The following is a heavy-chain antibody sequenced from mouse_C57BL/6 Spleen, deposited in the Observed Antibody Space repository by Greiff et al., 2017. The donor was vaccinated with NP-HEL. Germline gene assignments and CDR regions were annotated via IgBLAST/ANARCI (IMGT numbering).Heavy chain of an antibody. J-gene: IGHJ2*01. D-gene: IGHD1-2*01. Sequence: VQLQQSGPELVKPGASVKISCKASGYTFTDYYMNWVKQSHGKSLEWIGDINPNNGGTSYNQKFKGKVTLTVDKSSSTAYMELRSLTSEDSAVYYCARQDGEDYWGQGTTLTVSS. V-gene: IGHV1-26*01. CDR3: ARQDGEDY. CDR1: GYTFTDYY. CDR2: INPNNGGT.